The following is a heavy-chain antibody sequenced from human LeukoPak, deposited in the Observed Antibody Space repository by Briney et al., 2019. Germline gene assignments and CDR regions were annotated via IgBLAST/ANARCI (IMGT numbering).Heavy chain of an antibody. D-gene: IGHD3-10*01. CDR2: IYYSGST. J-gene: IGHJ5*02. CDR3: ARGGYYGSGNDFRFDP. CDR1: GGSISSYY. V-gene: IGHV4-59*01. Sequence: SETLSLTCTVFGGSISSYYWSWIRQPPGKGLEWIGYIYYSGSTNYNPSLKSRVTISVDTSKNQFSLKLSSVTPADTAVYYCARGGYYGSGNDFRFDPWGQGTLVTVSS.